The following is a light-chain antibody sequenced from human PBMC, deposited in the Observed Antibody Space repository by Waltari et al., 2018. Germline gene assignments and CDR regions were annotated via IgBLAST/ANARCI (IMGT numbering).Light chain of an antibody. Sequence: QSVLTQPPSASGTPGQGVTISCSGSSSNIGSRPVNWYQQFPGTTPKLLIHDSNQRPSGVPDRFSGSKSGTSASLAISGLQSEDEADYYCVAWDVSLSGYVFGTGTKVTVL. CDR3: VAWDVSLSGYV. CDR1: SSNIGSRP. V-gene: IGLV1-44*01. CDR2: DSN. J-gene: IGLJ1*01.